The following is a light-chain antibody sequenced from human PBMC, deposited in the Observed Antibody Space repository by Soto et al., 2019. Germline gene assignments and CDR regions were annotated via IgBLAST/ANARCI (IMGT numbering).Light chain of an antibody. CDR3: QQYGSSPPYT. CDR1: QSISSNY. J-gene: IGKJ2*01. V-gene: IGKV3-20*01. CDR2: GAS. Sequence: EILMTQSPATLSVSPGQRVTLSCRASQSISSNYLAWYQQKPGQAPRLLIYGASSRATGIPDRFSGSGSGTDFTLTISRLEPEDFAVYYCQQYGSSPPYTFGQGTKVDIK.